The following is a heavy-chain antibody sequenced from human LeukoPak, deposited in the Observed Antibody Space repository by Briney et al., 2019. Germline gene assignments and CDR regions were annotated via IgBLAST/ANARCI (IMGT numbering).Heavy chain of an antibody. J-gene: IGHJ6*03. Sequence: GGSLRLSCAASGFTFSDHWMTWVRQAPGKGLEWVANIKQDGSEKYYVGSVKGRFTISRDNAKNSLYLQMNSLRAEDTAVYYCARVQRGYSYNPLGYYYYYMDVWGKGTTVTVSS. D-gene: IGHD5-18*01. CDR1: GFTFSDHW. CDR3: ARVQRGYSYNPLGYYYYYMDV. V-gene: IGHV3-7*01. CDR2: IKQDGSEK.